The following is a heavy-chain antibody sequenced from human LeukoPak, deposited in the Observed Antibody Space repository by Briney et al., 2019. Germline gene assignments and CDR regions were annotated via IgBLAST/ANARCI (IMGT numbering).Heavy chain of an antibody. J-gene: IGHJ4*02. V-gene: IGHV3-23*01. CDR2: ISYSDDSI. CDR3: AKGRLPTDY. CDR1: GFIFSSCA. Sequence: PGGSLRLSCAASGFIFSSCAMSWVRQAPGKGLEWVSEISYSDDSIDYADSVKGRFTISRDNSKNTLYLQMNSLRAEDTAVYYCAKGRLPTDYWGQGTLVTVSS.